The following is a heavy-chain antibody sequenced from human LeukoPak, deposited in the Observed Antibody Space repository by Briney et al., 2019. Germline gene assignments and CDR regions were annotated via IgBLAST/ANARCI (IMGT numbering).Heavy chain of an antibody. J-gene: IGHJ4*02. V-gene: IGHV3-23*01. Sequence: GGSLRLSCAASGFTFSSYAMSWVRQAPGKGLEWVSAISGSGGSTYYADSVKGRFTISRDNSKNTLYLQMNSLRAEDTAVYYCAKVPILLWFGEPLYYFDYWGQGTLVTVSS. CDR1: GFTFSSYA. D-gene: IGHD3-10*01. CDR2: ISGSGGST. CDR3: AKVPILLWFGEPLYYFDY.